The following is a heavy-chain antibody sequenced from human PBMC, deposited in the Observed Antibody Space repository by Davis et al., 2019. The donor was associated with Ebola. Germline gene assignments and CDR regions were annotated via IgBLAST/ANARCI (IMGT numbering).Heavy chain of an antibody. D-gene: IGHD6-19*01. V-gene: IGHV3-23*01. CDR3: GYSSSGWSDYYYYGMDV. CDR1: GFTFSSYA. J-gene: IGHJ6*02. CDR2: ISGSGGST. Sequence: GESLKISCAASGFTFSSYAMSWVRQAPGKGLEWVSAISGSGGSTYYADSVKGRFTISRDNSKNTLYLQMNSLRAEDTAVYYCGYSSSGWSDYYYYGMDVWGQGTTVTVSS.